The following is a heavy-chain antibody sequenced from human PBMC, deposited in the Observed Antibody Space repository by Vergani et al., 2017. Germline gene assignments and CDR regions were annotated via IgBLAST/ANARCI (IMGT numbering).Heavy chain of an antibody. CDR2: IYTSVST. CDR1: CGSISSGSYY. J-gene: IGHJ6*02. CDR3: ARERGAQDHYYGMDV. Sequence: QVQLQESGPGLVKPSQTLSLTCTVSCGSISSGSYYWSWIRQPAGKGLDWIGRIYTSVSTNYNPSLKSRVTISVDTSKTQFSLKLSSVTAADTAVYYCARERGAQDHYYGMDVWGQGTTVTVSS. V-gene: IGHV4-61*02.